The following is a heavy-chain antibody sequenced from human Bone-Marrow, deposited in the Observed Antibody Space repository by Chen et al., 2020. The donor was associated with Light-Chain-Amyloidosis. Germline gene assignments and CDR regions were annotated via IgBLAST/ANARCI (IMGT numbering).Heavy chain of an antibody. CDR2: MYHSGST. V-gene: IGHV4-38-2*01. Sequence: QVQLQESGPGLVKPSETLSLTCAVSGYSISNGYYWAWIRQPPGKGLEWIGSMYHSGSTYYNPSLKSRVTILVDTSKNQFSLKLSSVTAADTAVYYCARRLDNCNFDPWGQGTLVTVSS. D-gene: IGHD1-20*01. J-gene: IGHJ5*02. CDR3: ARRLDNCNFDP. CDR1: GYSISNGYY.